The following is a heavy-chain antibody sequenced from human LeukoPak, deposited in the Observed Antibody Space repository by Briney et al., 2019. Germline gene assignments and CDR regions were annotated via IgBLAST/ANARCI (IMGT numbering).Heavy chain of an antibody. CDR1: GPSISSGGYY. J-gene: IGHJ5*02. CDR3: AREYCNSISCPVWFDP. D-gene: IGHD2/OR15-2a*01. Sequence: SQTLSLTCTVSGPSISSGGYYWSWLRQHPGKGLEWIGYIYYSGSTYYNPSLKSRVTISVDTSKNQFSLKLGSVTAADTAIYYCAREYCNSISCPVWFDPWGQGTLVSVSS. CDR2: IYYSGST. V-gene: IGHV4-31*03.